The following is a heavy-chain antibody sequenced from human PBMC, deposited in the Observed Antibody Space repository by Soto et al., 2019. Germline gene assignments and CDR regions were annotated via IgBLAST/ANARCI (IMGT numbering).Heavy chain of an antibody. CDR3: ARPTYCSSSSCSGPLDP. J-gene: IGHJ5*02. V-gene: IGHV4-34*01. D-gene: IGHD2-2*01. Sequence: SETLSLTCAVYGGSLNIYHWTWIRQSPGKGLEWIGEINDRGNTKYNPSLKSRVTISVDTSKNQFSLKLTSVTAADTALYFCARPTYCSSSSCSGPLDPWGQGTLVTVS. CDR2: INDRGNT. CDR1: GGSLNIYH.